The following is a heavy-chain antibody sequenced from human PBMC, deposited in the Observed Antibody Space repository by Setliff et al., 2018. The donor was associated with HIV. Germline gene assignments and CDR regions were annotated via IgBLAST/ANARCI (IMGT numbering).Heavy chain of an antibody. CDR3: ASPVVTTPHDAFDI. V-gene: IGHV1-46*01. CDR1: GYTFSTYY. D-gene: IGHD2-15*01. CDR2: INPSGGST. Sequence: ASVKVSCKASGYTFSTYYLHWVRQAPGQGLEWMGIINPSGGSTSYAQKFQGRVTMTRDTSTSTVYMELSSLRSEDTAVYYCASPVVTTPHDAFDIWGQGTMVTVSS. J-gene: IGHJ3*02.